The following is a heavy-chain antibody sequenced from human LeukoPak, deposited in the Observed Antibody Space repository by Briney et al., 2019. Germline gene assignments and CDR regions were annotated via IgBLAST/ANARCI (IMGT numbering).Heavy chain of an antibody. CDR1: GFTFSDYY. CDR2: ISSSGSTL. J-gene: IGHJ4*02. D-gene: IGHD3-16*02. CDR3: ARALIVDTFDY. Sequence: GGSLRLSCAAPGFTFSDYYMSWIRQAPGKGLEWVSYISSSGSTLYYADSVKGRFTISRDNAKNSLYLHMNSLRAEETAVFYSARALIVDTFDYWGQETRVTVPS. V-gene: IGHV3-11*01.